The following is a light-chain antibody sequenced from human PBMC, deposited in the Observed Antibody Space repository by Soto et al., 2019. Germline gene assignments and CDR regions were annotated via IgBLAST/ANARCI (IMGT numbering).Light chain of an antibody. V-gene: IGKV1-39*01. CDR2: AAS. J-gene: IGKJ1*01. Sequence: IQLTQSPSSLSSSVGDRVTLTCRASQGISTYLNWYQQKPGKAPKLLIYAASSLQSGVPSRFSGSGSETEFTLTISSLKPEDFETYSCQQSYSTTWTFGQGTKVDIK. CDR1: QGISTY. CDR3: QQSYSTTWT.